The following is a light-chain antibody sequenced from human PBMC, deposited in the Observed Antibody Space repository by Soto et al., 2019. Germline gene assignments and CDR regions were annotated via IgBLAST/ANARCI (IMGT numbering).Light chain of an antibody. CDR2: DVS. CDR3: QYRRT. Sequence: EIVLTQSPATLSLSPGERVTLSCRASQSINYLACYQHKPGQPPRLLIYDVSNRATGIPARFSGSGSGTDFTLTISSLEPEDFAVYYCQYRRTFGQGTRLEIK. J-gene: IGKJ5*01. V-gene: IGKV3-11*01. CDR1: QSINY.